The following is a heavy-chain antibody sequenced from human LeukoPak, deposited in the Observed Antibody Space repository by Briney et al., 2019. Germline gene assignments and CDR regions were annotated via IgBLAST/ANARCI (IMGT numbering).Heavy chain of an antibody. J-gene: IGHJ4*02. Sequence: GGSLRLSCAVSGFTFSSYWMNWVRQAPGKGLEWVANIKPDGSEEFYEDSVKGRFTVSRDNAKNSLYLQMNSLRVEDTAVYYCAIPTRGTYSGSFDYWGQGTLVTVSS. CDR3: AIPTRGTYSGSFDY. CDR2: IKPDGSEE. CDR1: GFTFSSYW. V-gene: IGHV3-7*01. D-gene: IGHD3-10*01.